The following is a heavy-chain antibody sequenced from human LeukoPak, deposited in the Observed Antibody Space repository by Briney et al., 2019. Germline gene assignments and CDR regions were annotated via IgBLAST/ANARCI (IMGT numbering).Heavy chain of an antibody. V-gene: IGHV3-21*01. CDR2: ISSSSSYI. CDR1: GFTFSSYS. CDR3: AREWPYDSSGYYSPYFDY. D-gene: IGHD3-22*01. J-gene: IGHJ4*02. Sequence: GGSLRLSCAASGFTFSSYSMNWVRQAPGKGLEWVSTISSSSSYIYYADSVKGRFTISRDNAKNSLYLQMNSLRAEDTAVYYCAREWPYDSSGYYSPYFDYWGQGTLVTVSS.